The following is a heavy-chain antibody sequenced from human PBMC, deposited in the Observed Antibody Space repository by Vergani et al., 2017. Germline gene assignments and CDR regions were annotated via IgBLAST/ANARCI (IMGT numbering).Heavy chain of an antibody. J-gene: IGHJ6*03. CDR3: VYRKTECGTTGCFYPFYYYYYMDV. Sequence: QITLKESGPTLVKPTQTPTLTCTFSGFSLNTRGVSVAWIRQPPGKALDWLALIYWNDDQHYSPSLNNRVTITKDTSKNQVVLTITNMDYVDTGTYYCVYRKTECGTTGCFYPFYYYYYMDVWGKGTTVTVSS. CDR1: GFSLNTRGVS. CDR2: IYWNDDQ. V-gene: IGHV2-5*04. D-gene: IGHD1-7*01.